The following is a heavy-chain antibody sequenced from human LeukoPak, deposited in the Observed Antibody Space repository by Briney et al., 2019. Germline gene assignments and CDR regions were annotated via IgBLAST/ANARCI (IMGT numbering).Heavy chain of an antibody. CDR2: ISDSGGS. D-gene: IGHD1-26*01. CDR3: ARGGPIVGATTNLDY. J-gene: IGHJ4*02. V-gene: IGHV4-61*01. CDR1: GGSVSSGISY. Sequence: PSETLSLTCSVSGGSVSSGISYWSWIRQPPGEGLEWIAYISDSGGSDYNPSLRGRVTISLDTSKNQFSLKLSSVTAADTAVYYCARGGPIVGATTNLDYWGQGSLVTVSS.